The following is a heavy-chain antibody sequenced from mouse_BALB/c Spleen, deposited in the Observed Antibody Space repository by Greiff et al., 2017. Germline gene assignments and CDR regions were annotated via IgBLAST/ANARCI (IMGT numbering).Heavy chain of an antibody. Sequence: VKLQESGPELVRPGASVKMSCKASGYTFTSYWMHWVKQRPGKGLEWIGMIDPSNSETRLNQKFKDKATLNVDKSSNTAYMQLSSLTSADSAVYYWASTVYGSSYVPAGLAYWGQGTLVTVS. CDR3: ASTVYGSSYVPAGLAY. D-gene: IGHD3-1*01. CDR2: IDPSNSET. J-gene: IGHJ3*01. CDR1: GYTFTSYW. V-gene: IGHV1S127*01.